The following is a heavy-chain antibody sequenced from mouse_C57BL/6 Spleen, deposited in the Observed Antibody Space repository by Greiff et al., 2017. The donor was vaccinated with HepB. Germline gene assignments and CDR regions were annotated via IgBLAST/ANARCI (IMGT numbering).Heavy chain of an antibody. V-gene: IGHV1-50*01. Sequence: QVQLQQPGAELVKPGASVKLSCKASGYTFTSYWMQWVKQRPGQGLEWIGEIDPSDSYTNYNQKFKGKATLTVDTSSSTAYMQLSSLTSEDSAVYYCARSSTGTADAMDYWGQGTSVTVSS. CDR3: ARSSTGTADAMDY. D-gene: IGHD4-1*02. J-gene: IGHJ4*01. CDR2: IDPSDSYT. CDR1: GYTFTSYW.